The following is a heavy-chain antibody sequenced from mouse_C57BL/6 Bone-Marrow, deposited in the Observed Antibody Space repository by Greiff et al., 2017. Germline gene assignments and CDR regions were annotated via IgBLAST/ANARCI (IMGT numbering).Heavy chain of an antibody. J-gene: IGHJ3*01. CDR1: GFSLTSYG. Sequence: QVQLQQSGPGLVQPSQSLSITCTVSGFSLTSYGVHWVRQSPGKGLEWLGVIWSGGSTDYNAAFISRLSISKDNSKSQVFLKMNSLQADSTAIYYCARKGDLLWLRRAAYWGQGTLVTVSA. D-gene: IGHD2-9*01. CDR3: ARKGDLLWLRRAAY. V-gene: IGHV2-2*01. CDR2: IWSGGST.